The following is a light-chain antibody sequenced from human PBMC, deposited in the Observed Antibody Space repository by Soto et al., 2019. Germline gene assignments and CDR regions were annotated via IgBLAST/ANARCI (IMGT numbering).Light chain of an antibody. CDR1: QSLTSTF. CDR2: GAY. CDR3: QRYGSSPWT. V-gene: IGKV3-20*01. J-gene: IGKJ1*01. Sequence: VLTQSPGTLSLSPGEGATLSCRASQSLTSTFLSWYQQKPGQAPRFLIYGAYNRAPGVPDRFSGSGSGTDFTLTISRLEREDFAVYFWQRYGSSPWTFGQGTKVELK.